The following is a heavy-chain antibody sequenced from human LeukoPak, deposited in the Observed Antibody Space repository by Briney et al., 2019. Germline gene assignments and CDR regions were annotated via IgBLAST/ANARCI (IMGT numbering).Heavy chain of an antibody. Sequence: PSETLSLTCAVYGGSFSGYYWSWIRQPPGKGLEWIGEINHSGSTNYNPSLKSRVTISVDTSKNQFSLKLSSVTAADTAVYYCARGIAVAGTFSGYYYYGMDVWGQGTTVTVSS. CDR3: ARGIAVAGTFSGYYYYGMDV. CDR1: GGSFSGYY. CDR2: INHSGST. J-gene: IGHJ6*02. D-gene: IGHD6-19*01. V-gene: IGHV4-34*01.